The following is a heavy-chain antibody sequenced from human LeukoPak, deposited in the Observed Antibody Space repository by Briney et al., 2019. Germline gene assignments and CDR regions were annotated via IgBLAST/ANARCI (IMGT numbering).Heavy chain of an antibody. D-gene: IGHD4-23*01. CDR1: GGSISSGDYY. Sequence: PSETLSLTCTVSGGSISSGDYYWSWIRQPPGKGLEWIGYIYYSGSTYYNPSLKSRVTISVDTSKNQFSLNLSSVTAADTAVYYCARFDYGGNPLIDYWGQGTLVTVSS. CDR2: IYYSGST. V-gene: IGHV4-30-4*02. CDR3: ARFDYGGNPLIDY. J-gene: IGHJ4*02.